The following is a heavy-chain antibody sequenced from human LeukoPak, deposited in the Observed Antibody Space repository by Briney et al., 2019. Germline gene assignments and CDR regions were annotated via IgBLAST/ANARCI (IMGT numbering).Heavy chain of an antibody. CDR3: ARHKDRGDILTGYYSYYFDY. CDR2: IYPGDSDT. CDR1: GYSFTSYW. D-gene: IGHD3-9*01. J-gene: IGHJ4*02. V-gene: IGHV5-51*01. Sequence: KAGESLKISCKGSGYSFTSYWIGWVRQMPGKGLEWMGIIYPGDSDTRYSPSFQGQVTISADKSISTAYLQWSSLKASDTAMYYCARHKDRGDILTGYYSYYFDYWGQGTLVTVSS.